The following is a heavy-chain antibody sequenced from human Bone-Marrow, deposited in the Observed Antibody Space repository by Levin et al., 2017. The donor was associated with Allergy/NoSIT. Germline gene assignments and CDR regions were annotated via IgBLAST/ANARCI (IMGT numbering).Heavy chain of an antibody. J-gene: IGHJ4*02. CDR1: GFTFSSHA. D-gene: IGHD5-24*01. V-gene: IGHV3-23*01. CDR3: TKQMATVRTSDY. Sequence: AGGSLRLSCAASGFTFSSHAMRWFRRAPGKGLEWVSSISDSGGGTYYADSVRGRFTVSRDNSKNTLYLQMNSLRVEVTAIYYCTKQMATVRTSDYWGQGTLVTVSS. CDR2: ISDSGGGT.